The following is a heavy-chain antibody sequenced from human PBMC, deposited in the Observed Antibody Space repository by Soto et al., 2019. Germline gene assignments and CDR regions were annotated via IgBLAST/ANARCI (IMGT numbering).Heavy chain of an antibody. V-gene: IGHV1-3*01. D-gene: IGHD3-3*01. CDR1: GYTFVTYA. CDR3: ARETTIFGVQIMTFDY. Sequence: PVKVSCKDSGYTFVTYAVHWVRQASGQRLEWMGWINGGNGKTKYSQKFQGRVTITRDTSASTAYMELSSLTSEDTAVYYCARETTIFGVQIMTFDYWGQGTLVTVSS. J-gene: IGHJ4*02. CDR2: INGGNGKT.